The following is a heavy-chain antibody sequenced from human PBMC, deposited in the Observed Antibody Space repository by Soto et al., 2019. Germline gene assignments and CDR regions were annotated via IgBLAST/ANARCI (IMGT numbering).Heavy chain of an antibody. CDR2: INSDGSST. V-gene: IGHV3-74*01. J-gene: IGHJ6*02. Sequence: EVQLVESGGGLVQPGGSLRLSCAASGFTFSSYWMNWVRQAPGKGLVWVSRINSDGSSTSYVDSVKGRFTISRDNAKNTLYLQMHSLRAEDTAVYYCARRDQIAYYYGMDVWGQGTTVTVSS. D-gene: IGHD2-21*01. CDR3: ARRDQIAYYYGMDV. CDR1: GFTFSSYW.